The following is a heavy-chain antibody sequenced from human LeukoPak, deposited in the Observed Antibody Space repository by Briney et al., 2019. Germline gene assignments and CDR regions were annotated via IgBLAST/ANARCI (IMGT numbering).Heavy chain of an antibody. D-gene: IGHD2-2*01. CDR3: ARAVCSSTSCYELDY. Sequence: PGGSLRLSCAASGFTFRSYEMNWVRKAPGKGLEWVSYISSTGSSKYYADSVKGRFTISRDNAKNSLYLQMNSLRAEDTAVYYCARAVCSSTSCYELDYWGQGTLVTVSS. CDR2: ISSTGSSK. V-gene: IGHV3-48*03. CDR1: GFTFRSYE. J-gene: IGHJ4*02.